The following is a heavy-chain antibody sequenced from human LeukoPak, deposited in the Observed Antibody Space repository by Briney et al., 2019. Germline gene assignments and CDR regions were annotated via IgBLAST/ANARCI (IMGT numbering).Heavy chain of an antibody. CDR1: GFTFSSYS. CDR3: ARDPIAAAGTSYFDY. D-gene: IGHD6-13*01. Sequence: GGSLRLSCAASGFTFSSYSTNWVRQAPGEGLEWVSSISSSSSYIYYADSVKGRFTISRDNAKNSLYLQMNSLRAEDTALYYCARDPIAAAGTSYFDYWGQGTLVTVSS. CDR2: ISSSSSYI. V-gene: IGHV3-21*01. J-gene: IGHJ4*02.